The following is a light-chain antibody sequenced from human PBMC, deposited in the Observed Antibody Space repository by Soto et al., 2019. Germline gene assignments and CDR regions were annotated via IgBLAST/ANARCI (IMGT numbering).Light chain of an antibody. CDR1: QTIKTF. J-gene: IGKJ1*01. Sequence: DIQLTQSLSSLSASVGDRVTITCGASQTIKTFLNWYQHKPGKAPKLLIHDATTLHSGVPSRFAASGSGTDFTLTISSLQPEDFATYYCQQTFVTPRTFGQGTKVDIK. CDR3: QQTFVTPRT. CDR2: DAT. V-gene: IGKV1-39*01.